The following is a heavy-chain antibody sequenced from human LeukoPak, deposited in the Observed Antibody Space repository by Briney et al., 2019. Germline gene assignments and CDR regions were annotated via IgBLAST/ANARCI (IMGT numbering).Heavy chain of an antibody. CDR3: GRLSSDGC. J-gene: IGHJ4*02. Sequence: GGSLRLSCAASGFTFSQSWISWVRQTPGKGLEWVATIKDDGSEKYYAESVKGRFTISRDDAKNSLYLQMNSLRVEDTAVYYCGRLSSDGCCGQGTLVTVSS. CDR2: IKDDGSEK. V-gene: IGHV3-7*01. CDR1: GFTFSQSW. D-gene: IGHD5-24*01.